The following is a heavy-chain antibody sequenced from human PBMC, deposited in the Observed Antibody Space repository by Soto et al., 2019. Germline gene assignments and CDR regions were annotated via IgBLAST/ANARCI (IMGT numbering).Heavy chain of an antibody. V-gene: IGHV3-66*01. Sequence: EVQLVESGGGLVQPGGSLRLSCAASGFTVSTKYMSWVRQAPGKGLEWVSVIYSGGSTFYADSVRGRFTISRDNAKNTVNLQMNSLRAEDTAVYYCAREPWAADYCGQGNLVTVSS. J-gene: IGHJ4*02. CDR1: GFTVSTKY. CDR2: IYSGGST. CDR3: AREPWAADY. D-gene: IGHD3-16*01.